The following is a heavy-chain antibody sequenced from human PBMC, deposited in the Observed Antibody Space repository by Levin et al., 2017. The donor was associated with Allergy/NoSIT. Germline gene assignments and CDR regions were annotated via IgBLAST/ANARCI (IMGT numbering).Heavy chain of an antibody. CDR3: ARDGVGHDAYDV. J-gene: IGHJ3*01. D-gene: IGHD3-3*01. CDR2: IRNKANFYST. CDR1: GFTFSDPY. V-gene: IGHV3-72*01. Sequence: GGSLRLSCTASGFTFSDPYIDWVRQAPGKGLEWLGRIRNKANFYSTENAASVKGRFTISRDDSKNSVYLQMTSLKTEDTAVYYCARDGVGHDAYDVWGQGTMVTVSS.